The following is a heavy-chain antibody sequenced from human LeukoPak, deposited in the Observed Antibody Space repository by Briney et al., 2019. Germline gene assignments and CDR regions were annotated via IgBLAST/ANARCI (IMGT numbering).Heavy chain of an antibody. CDR2: IYSGGST. J-gene: IGHJ4*02. Sequence: GGSLRLSCAASGFTVSSNYMSWVRQAPGKGLEWVSVIYSGGSTYYADSVKGRFTISRHNSKNTLYLQMNSLRAEDTAVYYCARDQGGSYSSSWFDYWGQGTLVTVSS. D-gene: IGHD6-13*01. CDR1: GFTVSSNY. V-gene: IGHV3-53*04. CDR3: ARDQGGSYSSSWFDY.